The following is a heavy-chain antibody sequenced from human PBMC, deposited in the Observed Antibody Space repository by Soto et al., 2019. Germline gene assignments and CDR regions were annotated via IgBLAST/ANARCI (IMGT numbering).Heavy chain of an antibody. J-gene: IGHJ4*02. CDR3: ARTLYSYGPRFYY. CDR1: GGSISSYY. Sequence: QVQLQESGPGLVKPSETLSLTCTVSGGSISSYYWSWIRQPPGKGLEWIGYIYYSGSTNYHPSLKSPVTISVDTSKNQFSLKLRSVTAADTAVYYCARTLYSYGPRFYYWGQGTLVTVSS. V-gene: IGHV4-59*01. D-gene: IGHD5-18*01. CDR2: IYYSGST.